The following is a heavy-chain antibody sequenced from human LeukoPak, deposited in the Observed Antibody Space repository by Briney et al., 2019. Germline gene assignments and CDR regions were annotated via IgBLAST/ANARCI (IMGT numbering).Heavy chain of an antibody. V-gene: IGHV1-18*01. D-gene: IGHD2-21*01. J-gene: IGHJ4*02. CDR2: ISAYNGNT. CDR3: ARGKASQSKNYFDY. CDR1: GYTFTTYG. Sequence: ASVKVSCMASGYTFTTYGISWVRQAPGQGLEWMGWISAYNGNTNYAQKLQGRVTMTPDTSTSTAYMELRSLRSDDTAVYYCARGKASQSKNYFDYWGEGTLVTVSS.